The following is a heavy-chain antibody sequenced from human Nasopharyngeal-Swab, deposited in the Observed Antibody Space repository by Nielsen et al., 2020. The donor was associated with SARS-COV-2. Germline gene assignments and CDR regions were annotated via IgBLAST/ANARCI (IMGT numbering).Heavy chain of an antibody. CDR3: VRSSSWYYFDY. CDR2: TNHSGST. Sequence: ERLSPTCAVDGGSFSGFYWSWNRQLPGKGLEWIGETNHSGSTNYNPSLKSRVTISVDKSKNQLSLQLSSVTAADTAVYYCVRSSSWYYFDYWAQGTQVTVSS. J-gene: IGHJ4*02. CDR1: GGSFSGFY. D-gene: IGHD6-13*01. V-gene: IGHV4-34*01.